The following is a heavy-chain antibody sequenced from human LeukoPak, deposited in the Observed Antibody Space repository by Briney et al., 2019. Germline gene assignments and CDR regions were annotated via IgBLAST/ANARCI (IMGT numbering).Heavy chain of an antibody. D-gene: IGHD6-19*01. V-gene: IGHV4-39*01. J-gene: IGHJ3*02. CDR2: MYYGGST. Sequence: SETMSLPCTVSGGSISSYYWVWIRQPPGKGLEWIGSMYYGGSTYYNPSLESRVTISIDTSKNQFSLKLSSVTAADTAVYYCARLGWQWLVYAFDIWGQGTMVTVSS. CDR3: ARLGWQWLVYAFDI. CDR1: GGSISSYY.